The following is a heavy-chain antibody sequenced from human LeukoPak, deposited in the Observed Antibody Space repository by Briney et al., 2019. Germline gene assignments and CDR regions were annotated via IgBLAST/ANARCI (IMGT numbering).Heavy chain of an antibody. CDR2: ISWNSGSI. CDR3: AKDVGATSDDAFDI. J-gene: IGHJ3*02. V-gene: IGHV3-9*01. Sequence: PGGSLRLSCAASGFTFDDYAMHWVRQAPGKGLEWVSGISWNSGSIGYADSVKGRFTISRDNAKNSLYLQMNSLRAEDTALYYCAKDVGATSDDAFDIWGQGTMLTVSS. D-gene: IGHD1-26*01. CDR1: GFTFDDYA.